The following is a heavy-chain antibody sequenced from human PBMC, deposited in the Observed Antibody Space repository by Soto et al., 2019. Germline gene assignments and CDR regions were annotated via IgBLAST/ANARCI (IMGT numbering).Heavy chain of an antibody. CDR2: ISGSGDST. CDR3: AKGSLSPGY. Sequence: GGSLRLSCAGSGFPFSSVAMTWVRPAPGKGLEWVSSISGSGDSTYYADSVKGRFTISRDNSKNTLYLQMNSLRAEDTAVYYSAKGSLSPGYWGQGTLVTVSS. J-gene: IGHJ4*02. V-gene: IGHV3-23*01. CDR1: GFPFSSVA.